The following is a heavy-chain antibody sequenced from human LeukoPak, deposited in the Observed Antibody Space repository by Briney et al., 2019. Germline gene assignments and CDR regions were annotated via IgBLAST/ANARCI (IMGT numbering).Heavy chain of an antibody. CDR1: GFTFSSYG. CDR2: IRYDGSNK. J-gene: IGHJ4*02. D-gene: IGHD6-19*01. Sequence: GGSLRLSCAASGFTFSSYGMHWVRQAPGKGLEWVAFIRYDGSNKYYADSVKGRFAISRDNSKNTLYLQMNSLRAEDTAVYYCARVAGWAFDYWGQGTLVTVSS. V-gene: IGHV3-30*02. CDR3: ARVAGWAFDY.